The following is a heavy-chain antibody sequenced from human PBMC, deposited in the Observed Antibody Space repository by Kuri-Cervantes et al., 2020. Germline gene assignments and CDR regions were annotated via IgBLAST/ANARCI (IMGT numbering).Heavy chain of an antibody. J-gene: IGHJ6*02. CDR2: ISSSSSYI. CDR1: GFTFSSYS. Sequence: GGSLRLSCAASGFTFSSYSMNWVRQAPGKGLEWVSSISSSSSYIYYADSVKGRLTISRDNAKNSLYLQMNSLRAEDTAVYYCARDQRGYSYGSSGRYYYYGMDVWGQGTTVTSP. D-gene: IGHD5-18*01. CDR3: ARDQRGYSYGSSGRYYYYGMDV. V-gene: IGHV3-21*01.